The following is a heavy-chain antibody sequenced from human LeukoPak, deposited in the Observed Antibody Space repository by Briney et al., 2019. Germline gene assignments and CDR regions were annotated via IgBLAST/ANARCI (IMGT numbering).Heavy chain of an antibody. CDR1: GFTFSNYW. CDR3: ARALRYCSTTSCQYYFDY. CDR2: IKQDGSEK. J-gene: IGHJ4*02. V-gene: IGHV3-7*03. Sequence: GGSLRLSCAASGFTFSNYWMTWVRQAPGKGLEWVGNIKQDGSEKYYVDSVKGRFTISRDNAKNSLYLQMNSLRAEDTAVYYCARALRYCSTTSCQYYFDYWGQGTLVTVSS. D-gene: IGHD2-2*01.